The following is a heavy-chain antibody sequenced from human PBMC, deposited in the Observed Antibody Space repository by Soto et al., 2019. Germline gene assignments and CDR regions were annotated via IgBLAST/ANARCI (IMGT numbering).Heavy chain of an antibody. D-gene: IGHD1-26*01. CDR3: TRHPESYSGSYYYYYMDV. CDR2: IRSKANSYAT. J-gene: IGHJ6*03. CDR1: GFTFSGSA. V-gene: IGHV3-73*01. Sequence: GGSLRLSCAASGFTFSGSAMHWVRQASGKGLEWVGRIRSKANSYATAYAASVKGRFTISRDDSKNTAYLQMNSLKTEDTAVYYCTRHPESYSGSYYYYYMDVWGKGTTVTVSS.